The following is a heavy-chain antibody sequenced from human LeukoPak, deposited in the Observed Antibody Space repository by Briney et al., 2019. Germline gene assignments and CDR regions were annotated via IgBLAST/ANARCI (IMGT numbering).Heavy chain of an antibody. V-gene: IGHV3-7*01. Sequence: GGSLRLSCAASGFTFSNYWMGWVRQAPGKGLEWVANIKEDGSAKYYVDSVKGRFTISRDNAKNSLHLRMNSLRAEDTAVYYCYGAVAGDDFDSWGQGTLVTVSS. CDR1: GFTFSNYW. CDR2: IKEDGSAK. D-gene: IGHD6-19*01. CDR3: YGAVAGDDFDS. J-gene: IGHJ4*02.